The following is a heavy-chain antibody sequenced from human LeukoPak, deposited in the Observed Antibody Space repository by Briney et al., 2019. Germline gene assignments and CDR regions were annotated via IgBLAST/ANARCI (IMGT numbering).Heavy chain of an antibody. CDR1: GFTFSNSA. CDR3: AKEYCSGGSCYCSR. J-gene: IGHJ4*02. CDR2: ICGSGGST. Sequence: GGSLRLSCAASGFTFSNSAMSWVRQAPGKGLEWVSAICGSGGSTYYADSVKGRFTISRDNSKNTLYLQMNSLRAEDTAVYYCAKEYCSGGSCYCSRWGQGTLVTVSS. D-gene: IGHD2-15*01. V-gene: IGHV3-23*01.